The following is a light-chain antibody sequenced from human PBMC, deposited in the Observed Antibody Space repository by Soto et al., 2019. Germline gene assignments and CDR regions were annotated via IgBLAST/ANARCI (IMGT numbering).Light chain of an antibody. CDR2: EVS. J-gene: IGLJ2*01. V-gene: IGLV2-14*01. Sequence: QSALTQPASVSGSPGQSITISCIGTSSDVGGYNFVSWYQQHPGKAPKLMIYEVSNRPSGVSTRFSGSKSGNTASLTISGLRAEDEADYYCFSYRSTGILLFGGGTKVTVL. CDR3: FSYRSTGILL. CDR1: SSDVGGYNF.